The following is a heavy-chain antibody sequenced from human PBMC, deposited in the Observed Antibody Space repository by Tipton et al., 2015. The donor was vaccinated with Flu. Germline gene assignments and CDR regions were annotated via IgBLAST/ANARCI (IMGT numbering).Heavy chain of an antibody. CDR3: ARGPFSVDPLDHGPYFFDF. CDR2: INGGGGIT. Sequence: GSLRLSCVVPESIFRSYWMYWVRQVPGKGLQWVSRINGGGGITTYADSVKGRFTISRDNAKSTLHLQLDSLRAEDTAVYYCARGPFSVDPLDHGPYFFDFWGQGTVITVSS. D-gene: IGHD1-14*01. J-gene: IGHJ4*02. V-gene: IGHV3-74*01. CDR1: ESIFRSYW.